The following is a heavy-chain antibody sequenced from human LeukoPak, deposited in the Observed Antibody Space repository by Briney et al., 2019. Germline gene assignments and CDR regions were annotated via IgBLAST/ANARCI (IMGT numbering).Heavy chain of an antibody. J-gene: IGHJ6*03. Sequence: TGGSLRLYCAASGFTFDDYAMHWVRQAPGKGLESVSLISGDGGSTYYADSVKGRFTISRDNSKNSLYLQMNSLRTEDTALYYCAKGADPLQFDFGVFLYYYYYYMDVWGKGTTVTVSS. CDR1: GFTFDDYA. D-gene: IGHD5-24*01. CDR2: ISGDGGST. CDR3: AKGADPLQFDFGVFLYYYYYYMDV. V-gene: IGHV3-43*02.